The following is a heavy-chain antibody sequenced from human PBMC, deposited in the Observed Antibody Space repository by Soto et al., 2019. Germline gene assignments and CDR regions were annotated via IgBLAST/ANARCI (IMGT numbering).Heavy chain of an antibody. Sequence: GASVKVSCKASGYTFTSYAMHWVRQAPGQRLEWMGWINAGNGNTKYSQKFQGRVTITRDTSASTAYMELSSLRSEDTAVYYCARRGAAAGNWFDPWGQGTLVTVSS. CDR3: ARRGAAAGNWFDP. CDR1: GYTFTSYA. J-gene: IGHJ5*02. D-gene: IGHD6-13*01. V-gene: IGHV1-3*01. CDR2: INAGNGNT.